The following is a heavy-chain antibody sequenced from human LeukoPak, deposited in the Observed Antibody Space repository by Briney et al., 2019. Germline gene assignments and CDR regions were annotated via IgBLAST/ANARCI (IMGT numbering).Heavy chain of an antibody. CDR2: NSDFGSS. Sequence: GESLRLSCAASGFTFSNFYINWVPQAPGKGLEWGSSNSDFGSSHHADSVKGRFTTSRDNAKNSVHLQMHSLRVEDTAIYFCARLSGGDAYNYNGMDVRGQGPMVSVSS. V-gene: IGHV3-69-1*01. D-gene: IGHD2-15*01. J-gene: IGHJ6*02. CDR3: ARLSGGDAYNYNGMDV. CDR1: GFTFSNFY.